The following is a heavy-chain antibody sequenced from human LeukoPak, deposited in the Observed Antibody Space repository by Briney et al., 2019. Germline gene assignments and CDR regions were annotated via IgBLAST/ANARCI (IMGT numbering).Heavy chain of an antibody. Sequence: GASVKVSCKASGYTFTSYAMHWVRQAPGQRLEWMGWINAGNGNTKYSQKFQGRVTITRDTSASTAYMELSSLRSEDTAVYYCAILVGSSSWYADAVPVDYWGQGTLVTVSS. D-gene: IGHD6-13*01. CDR2: INAGNGNT. J-gene: IGHJ4*02. CDR3: AILVGSSSWYADAVPVDY. CDR1: GYTFTSYA. V-gene: IGHV1-3*01.